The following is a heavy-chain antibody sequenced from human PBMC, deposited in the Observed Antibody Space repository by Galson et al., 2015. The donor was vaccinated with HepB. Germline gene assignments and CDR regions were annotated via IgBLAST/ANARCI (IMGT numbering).Heavy chain of an antibody. CDR1: GFSLSTSGVG. J-gene: IGHJ4*02. CDR3: ARHIERDYYDSSGYYFDY. D-gene: IGHD3-22*01. V-gene: IGHV2-5*02. Sequence: PALVKPTQTLTLTCTFSGFSLSTSGVGVGWIRQPPGKALEWLALIYWDDDKRYSPSLKSRLTITKDTSKNQVVLTMTNMDPMDTATYYCARHIERDYYDSSGYYFDYWGQGTLVTVSS. CDR2: IYWDDDK.